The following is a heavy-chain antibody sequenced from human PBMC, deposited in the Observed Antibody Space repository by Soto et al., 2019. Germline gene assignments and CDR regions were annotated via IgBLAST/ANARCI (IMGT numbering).Heavy chain of an antibody. Sequence: QVQLVQSGAAVKKPGASVKVSCKASGYTFTSYGISWVQQAPGQGLEWMGWFSAYNGNTNYAQKLQGRVTMTTDTSTSTVYMELRSLRSDDTAVYYCARTVEQLASTGDAFDIGGQGTMVTVSS. CDR3: ARTVEQLASTGDAFDI. CDR1: GYTFTSYG. V-gene: IGHV1-18*01. CDR2: FSAYNGNT. D-gene: IGHD6-6*01. J-gene: IGHJ3*02.